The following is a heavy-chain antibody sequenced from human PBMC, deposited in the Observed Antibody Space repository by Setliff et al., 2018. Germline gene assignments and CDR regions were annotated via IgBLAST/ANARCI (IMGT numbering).Heavy chain of an antibody. CDR1: GASITNINYY. V-gene: IGHV4-39*01. CDR2: LFYSGRT. J-gene: IGHJ4*02. Sequence: SETLSLTCTVSGASITNINYYWGLIRQPPGKGLEWIGSLFYSGRTFYNPSLKSRVTISVDTSKNQFSPTLSSVTAADTAVYYCARLPNYVWGSPVDYWGQGTLVTVSS. D-gene: IGHD3-16*01. CDR3: ARLPNYVWGSPVDY.